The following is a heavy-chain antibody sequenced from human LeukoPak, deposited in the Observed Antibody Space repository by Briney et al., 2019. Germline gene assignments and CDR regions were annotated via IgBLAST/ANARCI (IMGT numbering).Heavy chain of an antibody. J-gene: IGHJ4*02. CDR2: ISGSGGST. D-gene: IGHD1-7*01. Sequence: PGGSLRLSCAASGITFNTHGMSWVRQAPGRGPEWVSAISGSGGSTYYADSVKGRFTISRDNSKNTLYLQMNSLRAEDTAVYYCAKSGLELPPLGYWGQGTLVTVSS. V-gene: IGHV3-23*01. CDR3: AKSGLELPPLGY. CDR1: GITFNTHG.